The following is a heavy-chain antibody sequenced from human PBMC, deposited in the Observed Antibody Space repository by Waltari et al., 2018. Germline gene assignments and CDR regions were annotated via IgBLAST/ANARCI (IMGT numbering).Heavy chain of an antibody. V-gene: IGHV4-39*07. CDR2: FNYGGNT. CDR1: GGPLSTKSYI. Sequence: QVQMQESGPGLVRPAETLSPTCAVPGGPLSTKSYIWGWIRQPPGKGLEWIASFNYGGNTYYNPPLKSRVTISGDTSKNQFSLNLTSVTAADTAVYYCARGLGAIYWGHGTLVTVSS. CDR3: ARGLGAIY. J-gene: IGHJ4*01. D-gene: IGHD1-26*01.